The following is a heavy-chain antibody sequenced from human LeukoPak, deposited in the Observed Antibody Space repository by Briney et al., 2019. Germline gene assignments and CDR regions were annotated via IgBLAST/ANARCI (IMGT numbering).Heavy chain of an antibody. J-gene: IGHJ4*02. Sequence: GGSLRLSCTASGFTFSNFRMSWVRQAPGKGLEWVANIKKDGSEKYYVDSVKGRFTISRDNAKTSLYLQMNSLRAEDTAVYYCARHLSGVTGYTYGRGIDYWGQGTLVTVSS. D-gene: IGHD5-18*01. CDR1: GFTFSNFR. CDR2: IKKDGSEK. CDR3: ARHLSGVTGYTYGRGIDY. V-gene: IGHV3-7*01.